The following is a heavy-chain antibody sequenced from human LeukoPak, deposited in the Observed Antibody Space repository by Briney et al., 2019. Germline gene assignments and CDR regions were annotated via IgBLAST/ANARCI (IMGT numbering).Heavy chain of an antibody. CDR3: ARGRDVVVPAAIGLDY. CDR1: GGSFSGYY. D-gene: IGHD2-2*01. J-gene: IGHJ4*02. CDR2: INHSGST. Sequence: SETLSLTCAVYGGSFSGYYWSWIRQPPGKGLEWIGEINHSGSTNYNPSLKNRVTISVDTSKNQFSLKLSSVTAADTAVYYCARGRDVVVPAAIGLDYWGQGTLVTVSS. V-gene: IGHV4-34*01.